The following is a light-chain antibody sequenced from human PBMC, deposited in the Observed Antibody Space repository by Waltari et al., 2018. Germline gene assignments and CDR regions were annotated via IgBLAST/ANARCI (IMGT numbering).Light chain of an antibody. CDR1: SSNIGSHS. V-gene: IGLV1-47*01. CDR3: AAWDDNLSGSWV. J-gene: IGLJ3*02. CDR2: RNN. Sequence: QSVLTQPPSASGSPGQRVTISCSGRSSNIGSHSVYWYQQLPGTAPKLLIYRNNQRPSGVPDRFSGSKSGTSASLAISGLRSEDEADYYCAAWDDNLSGSWVFGGGTKLTVL.